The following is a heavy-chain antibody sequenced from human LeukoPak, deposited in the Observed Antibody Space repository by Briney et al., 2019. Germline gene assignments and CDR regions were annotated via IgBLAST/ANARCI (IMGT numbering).Heavy chain of an antibody. CDR2: IYYSGST. D-gene: IGHD3-22*01. Sequence: SSETLSLTCTVSGGSISSYYWSWIRQPPGKGLEWIGYIYYSGSTNYNPSLKSRVTISVDTSKNQFSLKPSSVTAADTAVYYCARDYDSSGYYFDPWGQGTLVTVSS. V-gene: IGHV4-59*01. CDR3: ARDYDSSGYYFDP. CDR1: GGSISSYY. J-gene: IGHJ5*02.